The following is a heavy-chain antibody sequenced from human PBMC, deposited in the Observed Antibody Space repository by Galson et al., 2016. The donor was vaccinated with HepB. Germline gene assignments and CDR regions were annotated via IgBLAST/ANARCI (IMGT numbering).Heavy chain of an antibody. V-gene: IGHV3-53*01. Sequence: SLRLSCAASGFTVSSNYMNWVRQAPGKGLEWVSVIYSGGSTSYADSVKGRFTISRDNSKNKLYLQMNSLRAEDTAVYYCAIAGVVGSPEYFQHWGQGTLVTVSS. J-gene: IGHJ1*01. CDR3: AIAGVVGSPEYFQH. CDR2: IYSGGST. D-gene: IGHD3-10*01. CDR1: GFTVSSNY.